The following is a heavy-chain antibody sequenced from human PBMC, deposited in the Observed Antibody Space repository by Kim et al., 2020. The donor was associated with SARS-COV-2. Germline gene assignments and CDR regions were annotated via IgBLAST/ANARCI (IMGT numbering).Heavy chain of an antibody. CDR2: IIPIFGTA. J-gene: IGHJ3*02. Sequence: SVKVSCKASGGTFSSYAISWVRQAPGQGLEWMGGIIPIFGTANYAQKFQGRVTITADESTSTAYMELSSLRSEDTAVYYCARGFLVGDSSGYYPEAFDIWGQGTMVTVSS. V-gene: IGHV1-69*13. D-gene: IGHD3-22*01. CDR3: ARGFLVGDSSGYYPEAFDI. CDR1: GGTFSSYA.